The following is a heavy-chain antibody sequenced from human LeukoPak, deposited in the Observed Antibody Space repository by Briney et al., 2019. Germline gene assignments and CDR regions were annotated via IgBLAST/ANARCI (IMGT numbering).Heavy chain of an antibody. CDR1: GGSFSGYY. CDR3: ASRDLYDSSVRSVNFDY. Sequence: PSETLSLTCAVYGGSFSGYYWSWIRQPPGKGLEWIGEINHSGSTNYNPSLKSRVTISVDTSKNQFSLKLSSVTAADTAVYYCASRDLYDSSVRSVNFDYWGQGTLVTVSS. D-gene: IGHD3-22*01. J-gene: IGHJ4*02. CDR2: INHSGST. V-gene: IGHV4-34*01.